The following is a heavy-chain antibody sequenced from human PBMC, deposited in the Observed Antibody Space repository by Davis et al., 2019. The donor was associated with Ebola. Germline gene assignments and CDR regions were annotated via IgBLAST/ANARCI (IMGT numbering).Heavy chain of an antibody. J-gene: IGHJ4*02. V-gene: IGHV3-30*14. CDR2: ISFAVGTSQ. CDR3: AKEKSSTIGAFFDS. D-gene: IGHD5/OR15-5a*01. CDR1: GSTFRSYA. Sequence: GRPLRPPFPPLGSTFRSYALHWVRQAPGKGLEWVAFISFAVGTSQHYADSVQGRFSISRDNSKKTLSLQMNRLRADDTAVYYSAKEKSSTIGAFFDSWGQGVLVTVSS.